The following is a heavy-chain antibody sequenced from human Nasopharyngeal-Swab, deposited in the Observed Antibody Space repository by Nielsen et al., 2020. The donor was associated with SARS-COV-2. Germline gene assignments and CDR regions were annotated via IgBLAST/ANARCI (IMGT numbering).Heavy chain of an antibody. CDR1: GGSLSSSNYY. Sequence: SETLSLTCTVSGGSLSSSNYYWGWIRQPPGKGLEWIGTFSYSGPTYYNPSLKSRVTMSVDTSKNHFSLRLTSVTAADTAVYYCGRLTKTTVTRRLYFDYWGQGTLVTVSS. V-gene: IGHV4-39*02. D-gene: IGHD4-11*01. J-gene: IGHJ4*02. CDR3: GRLTKTTVTRRLYFDY. CDR2: FSYSGPT.